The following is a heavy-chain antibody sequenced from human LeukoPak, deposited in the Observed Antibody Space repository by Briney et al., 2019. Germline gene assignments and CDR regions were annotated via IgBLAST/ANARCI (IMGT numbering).Heavy chain of an antibody. V-gene: IGHV4-31*03. CDR2: IYYSGST. CDR3: ARGGWLRLNWFDP. D-gene: IGHD5-12*01. CDR1: GGSISSGGYY. J-gene: IGHJ5*02. Sequence: SETLSLTCTVSGGSISSGGYYWSWIRQHPGRGLEWIGYIYYSGSTYYNPSLKSRVTISVDTSKNQFSLKLSSVTAADTAVYYCARGGWLRLNWFDPWGQGTLVTVSS.